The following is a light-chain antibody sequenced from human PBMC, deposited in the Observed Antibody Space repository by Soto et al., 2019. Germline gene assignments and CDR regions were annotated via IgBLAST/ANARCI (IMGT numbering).Light chain of an antibody. CDR2: HNY. Sequence: QSVLTQLPSASGTPGQRVTISCSGSSSNIGCDFVYWYQQLPGTAPKLLIYHNYQRPSGVPDRFSGSKSGTSGSLAISDLRSEDEADYYCSAWDDSLSAYVFGAGTKVTVL. CDR1: SSNIGCDF. V-gene: IGLV1-47*01. CDR3: SAWDDSLSAYV. J-gene: IGLJ1*01.